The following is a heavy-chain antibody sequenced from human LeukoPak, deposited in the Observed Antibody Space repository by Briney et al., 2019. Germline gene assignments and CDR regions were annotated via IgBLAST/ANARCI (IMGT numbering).Heavy chain of an antibody. CDR1: GFTFGDYG. V-gene: IGHV3-23*01. Sequence: GGTLRLSCAASGFTFGDYGMSWVRQAPGKGLEWVSSFSASGGSTYYADSVKGRFTISRDNSKNIMFLQMNNLRGEDTAIYYCAKAPTATVTFFESWSQGTLVTVSS. CDR2: FSASGGST. J-gene: IGHJ4*02. CDR3: AKAPTATVTFFES. D-gene: IGHD4-17*01.